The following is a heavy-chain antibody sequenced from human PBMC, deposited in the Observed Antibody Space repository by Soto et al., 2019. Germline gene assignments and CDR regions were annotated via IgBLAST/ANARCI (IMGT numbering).Heavy chain of an antibody. CDR2: IYHTGTT. CDR1: GGSISSIDYF. J-gene: IGHJ5*02. V-gene: IGHV4-30-4*01. Sequence: SETLSLTCSVSGGSISSIDYFWSWIRQPPGKGLEWIGFIYHTGTTYYNSSLRSRVTISIDTSKSQFSMKLNSVTAADTAVYYCARVMAAMQNWLDPWGQGTLVTVSS. CDR3: ARVMAAMQNWLDP. D-gene: IGHD2-2*01.